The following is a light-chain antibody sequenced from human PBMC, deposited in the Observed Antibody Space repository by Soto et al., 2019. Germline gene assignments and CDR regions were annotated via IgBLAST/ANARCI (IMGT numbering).Light chain of an antibody. CDR2: GAS. J-gene: IGKJ5*01. CDR3: QQYGSSLFT. V-gene: IGKV3-20*01. Sequence: ETVLTQSPGTLSLSPGETATLSCRASQSVISNYLAWYQQKPDQAPRLLIYGASGRAAGIPDRFSGSGSGTDFTLTISRLEPEDFAVYYCQQYGSSLFTFGQGTRLEI. CDR1: QSVISNY.